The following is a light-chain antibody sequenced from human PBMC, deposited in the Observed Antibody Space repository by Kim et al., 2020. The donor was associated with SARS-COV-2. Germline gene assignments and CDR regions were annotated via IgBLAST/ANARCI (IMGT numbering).Light chain of an antibody. V-gene: IGLV2-14*03. CDR1: NSDIGENNY. Sequence: QTLTISCTGTNSDIGENNYVSVYQQHPGKAPNLMVYDVTKRPSGVSSRFSGSTSGNTASLTISGLQTEDEAHYYCSAYRTNTALLFGGGTQLTVL. J-gene: IGLJ2*01. CDR2: DVT. CDR3: SAYRTNTALL.